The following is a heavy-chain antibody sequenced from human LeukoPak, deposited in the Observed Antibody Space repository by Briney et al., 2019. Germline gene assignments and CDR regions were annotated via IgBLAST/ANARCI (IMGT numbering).Heavy chain of an antibody. V-gene: IGHV3-74*01. D-gene: IGHD6-19*01. J-gene: IGHJ4*02. CDR1: GFTFSKYW. CDR3: ATKQWLAPPPDS. Sequence: GGSLRPSCAASGFTFSKYWMLWVRQAPGKGLESVSRINTDRPVTTYADSVKGRFTVSRDNADNTMFLQMNSVRDEDTAVYYCATKQWLAPPPDSWGQGTPVTVSS. CDR2: INTDRPVT.